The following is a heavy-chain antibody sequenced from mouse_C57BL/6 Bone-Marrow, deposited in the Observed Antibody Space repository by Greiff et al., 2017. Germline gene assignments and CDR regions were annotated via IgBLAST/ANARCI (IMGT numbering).Heavy chain of an antibody. CDR1: GYSFTHYN. CDR3: ADVPDYDSSFYAMDY. CDR2: INPNYGTT. V-gene: IGHV1-39*01. Sequence: VQLQQSGPELVKPGASVKISCKASGYSFTHYNMNWVKQSNGKSLEWIGVINPNYGTTSYNQKFKGKAPLTVDKSSRTAYMQLTSLHSDDSADYYCADVPDYDSSFYAMDYWGQGTSVTVSS. J-gene: IGHJ4*01. D-gene: IGHD2-4*01.